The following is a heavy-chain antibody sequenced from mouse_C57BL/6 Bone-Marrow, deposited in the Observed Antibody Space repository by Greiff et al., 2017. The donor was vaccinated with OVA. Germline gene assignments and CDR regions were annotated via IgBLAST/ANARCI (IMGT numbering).Heavy chain of an antibody. Sequence: QVQLQQPGAELVRPGSSVKLSCKASGYTFTSYWMHWVKQRPIQGLEWIGNIDPSDSETHYNQKFKDKATLTVDKSSSTAYMQLSSLTSEDSAVYSWARGGLRRGGYFDYWGQGTTLTVSS. J-gene: IGHJ2*01. CDR2: IDPSDSET. CDR3: ARGGLRRGGYFDY. V-gene: IGHV1-52*01. D-gene: IGHD2-4*01. CDR1: GYTFTSYW.